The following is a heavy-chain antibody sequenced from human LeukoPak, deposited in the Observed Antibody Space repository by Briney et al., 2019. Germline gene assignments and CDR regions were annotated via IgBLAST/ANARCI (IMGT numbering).Heavy chain of an antibody. D-gene: IGHD6-13*01. CDR3: ARVGSSWYYLDY. J-gene: IGHJ4*02. CDR1: GGSISSYY. Sequence: RSSETLSLTCTVSGGSISSYYWSWIRLPAGKGLEWIGRIYTSGSTNYNPSLKSRVTMSVDTSKNQFSLKLSSVTAADTAVYYCARVGSSWYYLDYWGQGTLVTVSS. V-gene: IGHV4-4*07. CDR2: IYTSGST.